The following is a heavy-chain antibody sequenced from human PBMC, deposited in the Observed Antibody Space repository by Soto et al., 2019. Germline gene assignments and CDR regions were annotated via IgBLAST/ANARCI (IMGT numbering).Heavy chain of an antibody. CDR2: IYHTGPT. V-gene: IGHV4-31*03. J-gene: IGHJ5*02. CDR1: GDPMNIGGYY. CDR3: ARDGSSTANWIDP. Sequence: SLSLTCTVSGDPMNIGGYYWTWIRQFPGKGLEWIGYIYHTGPTYYNPSLKSRVSMSVDMSKNQFSLTLTSVTAADTAIYYCARDGSSTANWIDPWGPGTLVTVSS. D-gene: IGHD2-2*01.